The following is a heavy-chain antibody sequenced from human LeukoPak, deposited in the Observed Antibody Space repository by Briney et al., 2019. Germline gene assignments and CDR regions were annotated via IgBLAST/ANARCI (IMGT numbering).Heavy chain of an antibody. J-gene: IGHJ4*02. CDR2: ISRGSSAI. CDR3: ARGHTAVTRHFDF. D-gene: IGHD4-17*01. V-gene: IGHV3-21*01. CDR1: GFTFSSYG. Sequence: GGSLRLSCAASGFTFSSYGMTWVRQAPGKGLEWVSIISRGSSAIFSADALKGRFTISRDDAKNLLYLDMNSLRAEDTAVYYCARGHTAVTRHFDFWGQGTLVTVSS.